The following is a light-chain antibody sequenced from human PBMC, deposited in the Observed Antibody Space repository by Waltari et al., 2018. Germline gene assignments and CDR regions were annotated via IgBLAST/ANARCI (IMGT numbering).Light chain of an antibody. V-gene: IGLV2-14*03. CDR2: DVS. CDR3: SSYTSSSTPLV. Sequence: QSALTQPASVSGSPGQSITISCPGTSSDVGGYNYVSWSQQHPGNAPKLMIYDVSNRPSGVSNRFSGSKSGNTASLTISGLQAEDEADYYCSSYTSSSTPLVFGGGTKLTVL. J-gene: IGLJ2*01. CDR1: SSDVGGYNY.